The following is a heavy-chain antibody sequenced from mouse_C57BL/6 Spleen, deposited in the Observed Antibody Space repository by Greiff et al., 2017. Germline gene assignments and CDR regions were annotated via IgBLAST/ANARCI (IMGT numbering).Heavy chain of an antibody. V-gene: IGHV1-26*01. D-gene: IGHD1-1*01. J-gene: IGHJ2*01. CDR1: GYTFTDYY. CDR2: INPNNGGT. CDR3: ARSGYYGSADY. Sequence: EVQLQQSGPELVKPGASVKISCKASGYTFTDYYMNWVKQSHGKSLEWIGDINPNNGGTSYNQKFKGKATLTVDKSSSTAYMVLRSLTSEDSAVYYCARSGYYGSADYWGQGTTLTVSS.